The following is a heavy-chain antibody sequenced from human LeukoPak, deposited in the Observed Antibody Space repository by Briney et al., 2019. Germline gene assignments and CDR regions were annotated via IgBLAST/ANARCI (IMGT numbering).Heavy chain of an antibody. Sequence: GASVKVSCKASGYTFTSYGISWVRQAPGQGLEWMGWVSVYNGDTNYAQKLSGRVTMTTDTSTSTAYMELRSLRSDDTAVYYCARFVQIRRAHSDWGQGTLVTVS. V-gene: IGHV1-18*01. CDR3: ARFVQIRRAHSD. D-gene: IGHD3-10*01. CDR2: VSVYNGDT. J-gene: IGHJ4*02. CDR1: GYTFTSYG.